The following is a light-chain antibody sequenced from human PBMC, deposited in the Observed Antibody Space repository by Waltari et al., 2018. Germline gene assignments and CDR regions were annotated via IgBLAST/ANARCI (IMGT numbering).Light chain of an antibody. CDR1: RLEDQF. J-gene: IGLJ2*01. CDR3: QAWDSNTHVV. CDR2: KDS. V-gene: IGLV3-1*01. Sequence: SLELTQPPSVSVSPGPTASISCSGHRLEDQFVCWYQPKPGQSPLLVLYKDSKRPSEIPERYSGSNSGNTATLTISGTQAVDEADYYCQAWDSNTHVVFGGGTKLTVL.